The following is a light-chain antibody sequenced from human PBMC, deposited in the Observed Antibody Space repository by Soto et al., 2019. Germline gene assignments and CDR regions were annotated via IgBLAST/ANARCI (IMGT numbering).Light chain of an antibody. J-gene: IGLJ2*01. Sequence: QSALTQPPSASGAPGQSVTISCTGTSSDVGGYNYVSWYQPHPGKAPKLMIYEVSKRPSGVPDRFSGSKSGNTASLTVSGLQVEDEADYYCSSFEASNNLLFGGGTKVTVL. CDR3: SSFEASNNLL. CDR1: SSDVGGYNY. V-gene: IGLV2-8*01. CDR2: EVS.